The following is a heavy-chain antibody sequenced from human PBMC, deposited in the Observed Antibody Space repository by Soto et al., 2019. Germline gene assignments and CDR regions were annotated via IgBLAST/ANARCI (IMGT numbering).Heavy chain of an antibody. V-gene: IGHV4-31*03. CDR3: ARTDAYNSSFFDS. Sequence: QVQLQEIGPGLVNPSQTLTITCTVSGDYVNSAYWSWIRQLPGKGMEWMGNIHHTWKTFYNPSLNRRVTISIDTSQPLFSLKMRSITAADTAVYYCARTDAYNSSFFDSWGQGTVVTVSS. J-gene: IGHJ4*02. D-gene: IGHD6-6*01. CDR1: GDYVNSAY. CDR2: IHHTWKT.